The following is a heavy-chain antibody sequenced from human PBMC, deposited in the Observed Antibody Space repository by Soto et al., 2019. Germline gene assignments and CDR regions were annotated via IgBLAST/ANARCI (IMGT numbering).Heavy chain of an antibody. V-gene: IGHV1-18*01. J-gene: IGHJ5*02. CDR2: ISVYNGNT. D-gene: IGHD2-2*01. Sequence: VKVSCKASGYTFTSSGISWVRQAPGQGLEWMGWISVYNGNTNYAQNFQGRVSMTTDTSTSTVYMELRNLRSDDTAVYYCARGVVVPAATGKTWFDPWGQGTLVTV. CDR1: GYTFTSSG. CDR3: ARGVVVPAATGKTWFDP.